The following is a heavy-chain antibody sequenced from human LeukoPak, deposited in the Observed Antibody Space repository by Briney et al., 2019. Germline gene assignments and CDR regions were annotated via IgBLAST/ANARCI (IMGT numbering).Heavy chain of an antibody. J-gene: IGHJ4*02. CDR2: ISGSGGSI. Sequence: GRSLRLSCAASGFTFISYAMSWVRQAPGKGLEWVSAISGSGGSIYYADSVKGRFTISRDNSKNTLYLQMNSLRAEDTAVYYCAKDVLLWFGEGNYFDYWGQGTLVTVSS. D-gene: IGHD3-10*01. CDR1: GFTFISYA. V-gene: IGHV3-23*01. CDR3: AKDVLLWFGEGNYFDY.